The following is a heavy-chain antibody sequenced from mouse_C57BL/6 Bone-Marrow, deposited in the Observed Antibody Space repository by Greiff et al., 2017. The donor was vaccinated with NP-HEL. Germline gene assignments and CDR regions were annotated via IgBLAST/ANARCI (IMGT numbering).Heavy chain of an antibody. J-gene: IGHJ3*01. Sequence: QVQLQQSGAELVRPGASVKLSCKASGYTFTDYCINWVKQRPGQGLEWIARIYPGSGNTYYNEKFKGKATLTAEKSSSTAYMQLSSLTSEDSAVYFCAFHYGNHEGFAYWGQGTLVTVSA. V-gene: IGHV1-76*01. CDR1: GYTFTDYC. D-gene: IGHD2-1*01. CDR3: AFHYGNHEGFAY. CDR2: IYPGSGNT.